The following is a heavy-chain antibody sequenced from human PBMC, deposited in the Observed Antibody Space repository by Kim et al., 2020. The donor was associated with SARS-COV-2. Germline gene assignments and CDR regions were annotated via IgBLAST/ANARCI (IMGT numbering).Heavy chain of an antibody. Sequence: GGSLRLSCAASGFTFSSYAMHWVRQAPCKGLEWVAVISYDGSNKYYVDSVKGRFTISRDNSKNTLYLQMNSLRAEDTAVYYCARDLSSGWRYWGQGTLVTVSS. V-gene: IGHV3-30*04. D-gene: IGHD6-19*01. J-gene: IGHJ4*02. CDR1: GFTFSSYA. CDR2: ISYDGSNK. CDR3: ARDLSSGWRY.